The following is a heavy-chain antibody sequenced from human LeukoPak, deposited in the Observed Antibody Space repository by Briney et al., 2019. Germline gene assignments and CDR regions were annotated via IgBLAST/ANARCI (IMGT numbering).Heavy chain of an antibody. J-gene: IGHJ4*02. Sequence: ASVKVSCKAPGYTFTSYYMHWVRQAPGQGLEWMGIINPSGGSTSYAQKFQGRVTMTRDMSTSTVYMELSSLRSEDTAVYYCARDGAFLYGDYGEDYWGQGTLVTVSS. CDR3: ARDGAFLYGDYGEDY. CDR2: INPSGGST. V-gene: IGHV1-46*01. D-gene: IGHD4-17*01. CDR1: GYTFTSYY.